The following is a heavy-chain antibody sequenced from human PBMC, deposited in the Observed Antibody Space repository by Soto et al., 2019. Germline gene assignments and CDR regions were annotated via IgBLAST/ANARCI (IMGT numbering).Heavy chain of an antibody. V-gene: IGHV3-30*18. D-gene: IGHD3-9*01. Sequence: QVQLVESGGGVVQPGRSLRLSCAASGFTFSSYGMHWVRQAPGKGLEWVAVISYDGSNKYYADSVKGRFTISRDNSKNPLYLQMNSLRAEDTAVYYCAKDRRVYDILTGYSYYYYGMDVWGLGTTVTVSS. CDR2: ISYDGSNK. J-gene: IGHJ6*02. CDR3: AKDRRVYDILTGYSYYYYGMDV. CDR1: GFTFSSYG.